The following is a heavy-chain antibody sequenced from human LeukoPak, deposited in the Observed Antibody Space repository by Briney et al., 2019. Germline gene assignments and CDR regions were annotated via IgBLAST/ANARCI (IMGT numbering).Heavy chain of an antibody. CDR2: IYYSGRT. J-gene: IGHJ4*02. CDR1: GGSISSSSYY. D-gene: IGHD3-22*01. V-gene: IGHV4-39*01. CDR3: ARYHDSSDY. Sequence: SETLSLTCTVSGGSISSSSYYWGWIRQPPGKGLEWIGSIYYSGRTYYNPSLKSRVTISVDTSKSQFSLNLRFVTAADTAVYYCARYHDSSDYWGQGTLVTVSS.